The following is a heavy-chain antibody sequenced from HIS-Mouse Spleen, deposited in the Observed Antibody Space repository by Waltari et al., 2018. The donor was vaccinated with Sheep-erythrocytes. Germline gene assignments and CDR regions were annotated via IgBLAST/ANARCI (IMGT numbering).Heavy chain of an antibody. D-gene: IGHD6-19*01. J-gene: IGHJ4*02. V-gene: IGHV1-2*02. CDR2: INPNSGGT. Sequence: QVQLVQSGAEVKKPGASVKVSCKASGYTFTGYYMQRVRTAPRQRLDWVRQAPGQGLEWMGWINPNSGGTNYAQKFQGRVTMTRDTSISTAYMELSRLRSDDTAVYYCARELAVAGSNYFDYWGQGTLVTVSS. CDR3: ARELAVAGSNYFDY. CDR1: GYTFTGYY.